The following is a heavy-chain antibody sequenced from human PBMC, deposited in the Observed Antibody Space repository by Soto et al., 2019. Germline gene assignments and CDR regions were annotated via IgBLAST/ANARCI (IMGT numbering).Heavy chain of an antibody. CDR1: GGTFSSYA. V-gene: IGHV1-69*13. Sequence: SVKVSCKASGGTFSSYAISWVRQAPGQGLEWMGGIIPIFGTANYAQKFQGRVTITADESTSTAYMELSSLRSEDTAVYYCASPKAYCSGGSCYFDYWGQGTLVTVSS. CDR3: ASPKAYCSGGSCYFDY. D-gene: IGHD2-15*01. CDR2: IIPIFGTA. J-gene: IGHJ4*02.